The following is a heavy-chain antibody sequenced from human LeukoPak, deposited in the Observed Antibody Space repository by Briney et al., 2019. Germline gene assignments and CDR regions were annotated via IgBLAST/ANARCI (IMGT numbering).Heavy chain of an antibody. CDR2: INHSGST. CDR3: ARGRRYCSSTSCHSPFDY. D-gene: IGHD2-2*02. CDR1: GGSFSGYY. Sequence: SETLSLTCAVYGGSFSGYYWSWIRQPPGKWLEWIGEINHSGSTNYNPSLKSRVTISVDTSKNQFSLKLSSVTAADTAVYYCARGRRYCSSTSCHSPFDYWGQGTLVTVSS. V-gene: IGHV4-34*01. J-gene: IGHJ4*02.